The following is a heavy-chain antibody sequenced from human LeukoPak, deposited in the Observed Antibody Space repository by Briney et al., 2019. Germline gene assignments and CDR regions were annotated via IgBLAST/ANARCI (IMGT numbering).Heavy chain of an antibody. D-gene: IGHD5-12*01. CDR3: ARVRATFSPHFDN. J-gene: IGHJ4*02. CDR1: GFTFSSYS. V-gene: IGHV3-21*01. Sequence: GGSLRLSCAASGFTFSSYSMNWVRQAPGKGLEWVSSISSSSRYIYYADSVKGRFTISRDNAKNSLYLQMNSLRVEDTAVYYCARVRATFSPHFDNWGQGTLVTVSS. CDR2: ISSSSRYI.